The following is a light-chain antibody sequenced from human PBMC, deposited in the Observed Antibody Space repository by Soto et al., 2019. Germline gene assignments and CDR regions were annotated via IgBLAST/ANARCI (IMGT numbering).Light chain of an antibody. Sequence: DIQMTQSPSTLSASVGDRVTITFRASQSISGWLAWYQQKPGKAPKLLIYDASILESGVPSRFSGSGSGTEFTLTISSLQPDDFATYYCQHYNSYSEAFGQGTKVDIK. J-gene: IGKJ1*01. CDR1: QSISGW. V-gene: IGKV1-5*01. CDR2: DAS. CDR3: QHYNSYSEA.